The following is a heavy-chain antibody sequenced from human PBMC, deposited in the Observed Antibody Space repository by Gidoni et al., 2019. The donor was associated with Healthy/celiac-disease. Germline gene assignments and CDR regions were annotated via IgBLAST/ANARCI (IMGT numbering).Heavy chain of an antibody. CDR3: AKATDCSGGSCYSRLNDYFDY. CDR2: ISWNSGSI. Sequence: EVQLVESGGGLVQPGRSLRLSCAAPGFTFDDYAMHWVRQAPGKGLGWVSGISWNSGSIGYADSVKGRFTISRDNAKNSLYLQMNSLRAEDTALYYCAKATDCSGGSCYSRLNDYFDYWGQGTLVTVSS. CDR1: GFTFDDYA. D-gene: IGHD2-15*01. J-gene: IGHJ4*02. V-gene: IGHV3-9*01.